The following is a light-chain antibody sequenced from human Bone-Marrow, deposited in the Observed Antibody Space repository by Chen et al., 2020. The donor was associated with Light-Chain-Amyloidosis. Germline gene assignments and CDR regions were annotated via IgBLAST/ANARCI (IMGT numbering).Light chain of an antibody. CDR1: ALPTKY. V-gene: IGLV3-25*03. Sequence: SYELPQPPSVPASPGQTARITCSGVALPTKYAYWYQQKPGQAPVLVINRDTERPSGISERFSGSSSGTTATLTISGVQAEDEADYHCQSADSSGTYEVIFGGGTKLTVL. CDR3: QSADSSGTYEVI. J-gene: IGLJ2*01. CDR2: RDT.